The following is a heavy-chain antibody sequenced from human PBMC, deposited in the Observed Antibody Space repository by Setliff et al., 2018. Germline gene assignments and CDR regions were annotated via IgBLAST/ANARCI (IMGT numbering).Heavy chain of an antibody. Sequence: LSLTCTVSGGSISSSSYYWGWIRQPPGKGLEWIGSIYYSGSTYYNPSLKSRVTISVDTSKNQFSLKLSSVTAADTAMYYCARILGYCSGGSCYVPYWGQGTLVTVSS. V-gene: IGHV4-39*01. J-gene: IGHJ4*02. CDR3: ARILGYCSGGSCYVPY. CDR1: GGSISSSSYY. D-gene: IGHD2-15*01. CDR2: IYYSGST.